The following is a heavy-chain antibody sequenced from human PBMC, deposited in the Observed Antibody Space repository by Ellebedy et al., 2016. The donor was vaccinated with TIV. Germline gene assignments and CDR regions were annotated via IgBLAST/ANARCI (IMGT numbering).Heavy chain of an antibody. CDR2: ISDGGDT. Sequence: GESLKISCAASGFSFGNFAMNWVRQAPGQGLEWVSGISDGGDTFYADSVKGRFTISRDNSKNTVYLQMDSLRAEDTAVYYCAKCPGGSPHYFDHWGQGTLVAVSS. D-gene: IGHD4-23*01. V-gene: IGHV3-23*01. CDR1: GFSFGNFA. J-gene: IGHJ4*02. CDR3: AKCPGGSPHYFDH.